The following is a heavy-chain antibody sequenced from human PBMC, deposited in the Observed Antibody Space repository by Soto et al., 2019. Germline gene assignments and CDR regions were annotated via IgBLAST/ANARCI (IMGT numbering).Heavy chain of an antibody. CDR3: AKDLDYDFWSGRLYYYGMDV. CDR2: IWYDGSNK. D-gene: IGHD3-3*01. J-gene: IGHJ6*02. CDR1: GFTFSSYG. V-gene: IGHV3-33*06. Sequence: GGSLRLSCAASGFTFSSYGMHWVRQAPGKGLEWVAVIWYDGSNKYYADSVKGRFTISRDNSKNTLYLQMNSLRAEDTAVYYCAKDLDYDFWSGRLYYYGMDVWGQGTTVTVSS.